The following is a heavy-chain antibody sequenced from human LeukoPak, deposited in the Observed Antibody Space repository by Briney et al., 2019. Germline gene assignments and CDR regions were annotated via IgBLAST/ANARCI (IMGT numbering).Heavy chain of an antibody. CDR3: ARHSRGYDSEFGY. CDR1: GDSIITYY. Sequence: SETLSLTCTVSGDSIITYYWSWIRQPPGKGLEWIGYKYYSGSTNYNPSLKSRVTISVDKSRNQFSLTLSSVTAADTAVYYCARHSRGYDSEFGYWGQGTLVTVSS. V-gene: IGHV4-59*08. J-gene: IGHJ4*02. CDR2: KYYSGST. D-gene: IGHD5-12*01.